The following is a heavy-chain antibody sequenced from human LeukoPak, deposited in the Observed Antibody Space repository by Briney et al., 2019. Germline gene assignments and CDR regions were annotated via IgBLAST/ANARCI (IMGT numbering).Heavy chain of an antibody. CDR3: ARGGIVGATGGYFDY. CDR1: GGSFSGYY. CDR2: INHSGRT. J-gene: IGHJ4*02. V-gene: IGHV4-34*01. D-gene: IGHD1-26*01. Sequence: SETLSLTCAVYGGSFSGYYWSWIRQPPGKGLEWIGEINHSGRTNSNPCLKSRVTISVDTSKNQLSLSLTSVTAADTAVYYCARGGIVGATGGYFDYWGQGTLVAVSS.